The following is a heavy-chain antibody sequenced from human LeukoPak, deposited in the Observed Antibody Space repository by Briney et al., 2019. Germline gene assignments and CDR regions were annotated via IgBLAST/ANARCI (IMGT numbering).Heavy chain of an antibody. CDR1: GFTFSSYG. Sequence: GGSLRLSCAASGFTFSSYGMHWVRQAPGKGLEWVSVISYDGSNKYYLDSVKGRFTISRDNSKNTLYLQMDSLRTEDTAVYYCAKDIGDCSGSCKYYFDYWGQGTRVTVSS. CDR2: ISYDGSNK. J-gene: IGHJ4*02. V-gene: IGHV3-30*18. D-gene: IGHD3-10*02. CDR3: AKDIGDCSGSCKYYFDY.